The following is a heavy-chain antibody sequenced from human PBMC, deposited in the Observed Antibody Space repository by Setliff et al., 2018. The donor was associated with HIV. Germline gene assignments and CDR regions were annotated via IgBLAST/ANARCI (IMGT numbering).Heavy chain of an antibody. Sequence: SLTCTVSGGSISSSSYYWGWIRQPPGKGLEWIGSFYYSGNTYYNPSLKSRVTISVDASRNQFSLKLSSVTAADTAVYYCAREPDSIPYDYWGQGTLVTSPQ. CDR3: AREPDSIPYDY. CDR2: FYYSGNT. V-gene: IGHV4-39*07. D-gene: IGHD4-4*01. CDR1: GGSISSSSYY. J-gene: IGHJ4*02.